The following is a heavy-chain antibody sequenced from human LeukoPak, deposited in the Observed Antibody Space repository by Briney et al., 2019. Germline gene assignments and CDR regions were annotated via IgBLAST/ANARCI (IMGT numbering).Heavy chain of an antibody. CDR2: IIPIFGTA. V-gene: IGHV1-69*13. CDR3: AREYGQWLALDY. Sequence: SVKVSCKASGGTFSSNAIIWVGQAPGHVLEWMGGIIPIFGTANYAQKFQGRVTITADESTSTAYMELSSLRSEDTAVYYCAREYGQWLALDYWGQGTLVTVSS. J-gene: IGHJ4*02. CDR1: GGTFSSNA. D-gene: IGHD6-19*01.